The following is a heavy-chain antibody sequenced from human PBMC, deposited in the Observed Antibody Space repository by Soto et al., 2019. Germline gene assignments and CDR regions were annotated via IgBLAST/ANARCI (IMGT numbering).Heavy chain of an antibody. V-gene: IGHV1-69*06. CDR3: ARETVATTEDYYYYYGMDV. Sequence: SVKVSCKASGGTFSSYAISWVRQAPGQGLEWMGGIIPIFGTANYAQKFQGRVTITADKSTSTAYMELSSLRSEDTAVYYCARETVATTEDYYYYYGMDVWGQGTTVTVS. J-gene: IGHJ6*02. CDR1: GGTFSSYA. CDR2: IIPIFGTA. D-gene: IGHD5-12*01.